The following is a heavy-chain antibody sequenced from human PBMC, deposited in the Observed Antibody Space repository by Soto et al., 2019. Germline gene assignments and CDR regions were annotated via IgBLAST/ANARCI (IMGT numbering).Heavy chain of an antibody. CDR3: ARVWTTVTNWFDP. J-gene: IGHJ5*02. Sequence: SETLSLTCAITRRPIHSTNWWSWFGRPPGKGWEGIGEIYHSGSTNYNPSLKSRVTISVDKSKNQFSLKLSSVTAADTAVYYCARVWTTVTNWFDPWXQGTLVT. D-gene: IGHD4-17*01. CDR1: RRPIHSTNW. V-gene: IGHV4-4*02. CDR2: IYHSGST.